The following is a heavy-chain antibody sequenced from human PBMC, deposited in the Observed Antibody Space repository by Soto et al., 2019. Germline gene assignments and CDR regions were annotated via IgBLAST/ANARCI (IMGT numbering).Heavy chain of an antibody. V-gene: IGHV4-31*03. J-gene: IGHJ4*02. CDR3: ARTKTGSYYYDILTGPDYFDY. CDR1: GGSISSGGYY. CDR2: IYYSGST. D-gene: IGHD3-9*01. Sequence: SETLSLTCTVSGGSISSGGYYWSWIRQHPGKGLEWIGYIYYSGSTYYNPSLKSRVTISVDTSKNQFSLKLSSVTAADTAVYYCARTKTGSYYYDILTGPDYFDYWGQGTLVTVSS.